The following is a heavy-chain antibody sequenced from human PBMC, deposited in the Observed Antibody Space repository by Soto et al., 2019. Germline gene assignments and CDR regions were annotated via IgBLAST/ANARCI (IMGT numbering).Heavy chain of an antibody. Sequence: SQTLSLTCDISGDSVSSKNAAWNWIRQSPSRGLEWLGRTYYRSKWHSGYAVSVRSRVSISPDTSKNRFSLQLNSVTPDDTAVYYCARSGPGGYIDHWGRGTLVILSS. D-gene: IGHD2-15*01. CDR1: GDSVSSKNAA. CDR2: TYYRSKWHS. V-gene: IGHV6-1*01. J-gene: IGHJ4*02. CDR3: ARSGPGGYIDH.